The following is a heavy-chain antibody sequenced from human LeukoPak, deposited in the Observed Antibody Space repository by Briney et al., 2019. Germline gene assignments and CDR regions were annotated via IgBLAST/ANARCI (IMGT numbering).Heavy chain of an antibody. CDR2: ISWNSGSI. D-gene: IGHD3-10*01. J-gene: IGHJ3*02. CDR1: GFTFSTYY. Sequence: GGSLRLSCAASGFTFSTYYMSWVRKAPGKGLEWVSGISWNSGSIGYADSVKGRFTISRDNAKNSLYLQMNSLRAEDTALYYCAKDYTSSWFGELSYAFDIWGQGTMVTVSS. CDR3: AKDYTSSWFGELSYAFDI. V-gene: IGHV3-9*01.